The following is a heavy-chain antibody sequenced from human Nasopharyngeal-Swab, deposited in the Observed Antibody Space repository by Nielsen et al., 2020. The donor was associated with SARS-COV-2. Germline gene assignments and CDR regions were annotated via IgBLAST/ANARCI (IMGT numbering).Heavy chain of an antibody. Sequence: GESLKISCAASGFTFSDYYMSWIRQAPGKGLEWVSAISGSGGSTYYADSVKGRFTISRDNSKNTLYLQMNSLRAEDTAVYYCARRSSAGELDYWGQGTLVTVSS. D-gene: IGHD6-19*01. CDR2: ISGSGGST. CDR1: GFTFSDYY. CDR3: ARRSSAGELDY. J-gene: IGHJ4*02. V-gene: IGHV3-23*01.